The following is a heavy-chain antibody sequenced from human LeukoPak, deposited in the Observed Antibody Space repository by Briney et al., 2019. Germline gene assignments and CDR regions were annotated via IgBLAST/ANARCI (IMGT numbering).Heavy chain of an antibody. D-gene: IGHD3-10*01. CDR3: ARKAFASGNYHWFDP. Sequence: GGSLRLSCAASGFTFSNHDMHWIRQAPGKGLEWVAVISYDGSNKNYADSVKGRFTISRDNSKNTLYLQLNSLRTEDTAIYYCARKAFASGNYHWFDPWGQGTLVTVSS. J-gene: IGHJ5*02. V-gene: IGHV3-30*03. CDR2: ISYDGSNK. CDR1: GFTFSNHD.